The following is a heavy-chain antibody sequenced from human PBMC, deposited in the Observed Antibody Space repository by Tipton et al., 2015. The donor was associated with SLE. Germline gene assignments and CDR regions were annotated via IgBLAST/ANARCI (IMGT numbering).Heavy chain of an antibody. D-gene: IGHD2-2*02. CDR2: IYYSGST. J-gene: IGHJ3*02. CDR3: ARDRDIVLEPVPIPPAFDI. V-gene: IGHV4-39*07. CDR1: GGSISSSSYH. Sequence: TLSLTCTVSGGSISSSSYHWGWIRQSPGKGLAWIGSIYYSGSTNYNPSLKSRVTVSADTSKNQFSLNLRSVTAADTAVYYCARDRDIVLEPVPIPPAFDIWGQGTMVTVSS.